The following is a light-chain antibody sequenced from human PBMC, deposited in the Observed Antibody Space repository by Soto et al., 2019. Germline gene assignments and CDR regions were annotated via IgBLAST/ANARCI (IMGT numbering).Light chain of an antibody. J-gene: IGKJ1*01. V-gene: IGKV2-28*01. Sequence: DIVMTQSPVSLAVTPGEPASISCRSSQSLLQRSGFHYLDWYLQKPGQSPRLLIYLGSNRASGVPDRFSGSGSGTDFTLKISRVEAEDVGVYYCMQALQTPLTFGQGTKVEIK. CDR1: QSLLQRSGFHY. CDR2: LGS. CDR3: MQALQTPLT.